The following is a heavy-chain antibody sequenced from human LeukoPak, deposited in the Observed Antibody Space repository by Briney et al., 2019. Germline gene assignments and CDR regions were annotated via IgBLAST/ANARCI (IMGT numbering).Heavy chain of an antibody. CDR3: AKDPKCSDD. CDR1: GFSFSSYS. J-gene: IGHJ4*02. V-gene: IGHV3-23*01. D-gene: IGHD3-10*02. CDR2: ISDRGSHT. Sequence: GGSLRLSCAGSGFSFSSYSMSWVRQAPGTGLEWVSVISDRGSHTYYADSVKGRFTISRDNSKNTLYLQMNGLRAEDTAVYYCAKDPKCSDDWGQGTLVTVSS.